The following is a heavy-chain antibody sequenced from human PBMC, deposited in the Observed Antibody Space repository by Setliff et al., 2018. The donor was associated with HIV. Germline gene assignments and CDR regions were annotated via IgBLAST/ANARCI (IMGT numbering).Heavy chain of an antibody. V-gene: IGHV4-34*01. CDR2: IYHSEYT. Sequence: PSETLSLTCTVSGDSVTDYYWGWIRQPPGKGLEWIGEIYHSEYTNYNPSLKSRVTISVDTSKSQFSLKLNSVTAADTAVYYCARDQSDWFYWGQGTLVTVSS. CDR1: GDSVTDYY. D-gene: IGHD3-3*01. J-gene: IGHJ4*02. CDR3: ARDQSDWFY.